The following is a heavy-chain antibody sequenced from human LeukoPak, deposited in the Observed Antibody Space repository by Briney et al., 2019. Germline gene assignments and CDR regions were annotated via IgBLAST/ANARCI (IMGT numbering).Heavy chain of an antibody. CDR2: ITPSSSVI. V-gene: IGHV3-48*02. J-gene: IGHJ4*02. D-gene: IGHD5-12*01. Sequence: PGGSLRLSCAASGFTFSSYSITWVRQAPGKGLEWVSYITPSSSVIYYADSVKGRFTISRDNAKSSLYLQMDSLRDEDTAVYYCARDVGGYGTEGSYFDYWGQGTLVTVSS. CDR3: ARDVGGYGTEGSYFDY. CDR1: GFTFSSYS.